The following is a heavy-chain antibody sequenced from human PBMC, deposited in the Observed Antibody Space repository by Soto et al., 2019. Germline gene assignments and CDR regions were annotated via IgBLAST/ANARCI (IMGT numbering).Heavy chain of an antibody. CDR3: AQALPGVYYYDSSGLVYSFDY. Sequence: PGGSLRLSCAASGFTFSSYAMSWVRQAPGKVLEWFSASSWSGGSTYYADSVTGRFTISRDNSKTTLYLQMHSLRAEDPAVYYCAQALPGVYYYDSSGLVYSFDYWRQGTLVTVSS. CDR2: SSWSGGST. J-gene: IGHJ4*02. V-gene: IGHV3-23*01. D-gene: IGHD3-22*01. CDR1: GFTFSSYA.